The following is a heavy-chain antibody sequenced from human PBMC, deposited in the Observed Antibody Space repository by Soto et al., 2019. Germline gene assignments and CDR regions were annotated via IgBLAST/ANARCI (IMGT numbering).Heavy chain of an antibody. Sequence: GGSMRLSCVASGFSFRSYWMHWVRQAPGKGPVWVARISSDGTTTTYADSANGRFTVSRDNAANTLYLQMSSLRAEDTAVYYCAREQTWFDPWGQGTLVTVSS. CDR2: ISSDGTTT. V-gene: IGHV3-74*01. CDR1: GFSFRSYW. CDR3: AREQTWFDP. J-gene: IGHJ5*02.